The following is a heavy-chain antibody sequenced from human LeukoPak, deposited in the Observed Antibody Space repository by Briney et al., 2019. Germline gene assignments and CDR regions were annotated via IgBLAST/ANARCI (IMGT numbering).Heavy chain of an antibody. Sequence: SETLSLTCTVSGGSIRRSSYYWGWIRQPPGKGLEWIGSIYYSGSTYYNPSLKSRVTISVDTSKNQFSLKLSSVTAADTAVYYCARGRRIAVSSNWFDPWGQGTLVTVSS. CDR3: ARGRRIAVSSNWFDP. V-gene: IGHV4-39*01. CDR1: GGSIRRSSYY. D-gene: IGHD6-6*01. CDR2: IYYSGST. J-gene: IGHJ5*02.